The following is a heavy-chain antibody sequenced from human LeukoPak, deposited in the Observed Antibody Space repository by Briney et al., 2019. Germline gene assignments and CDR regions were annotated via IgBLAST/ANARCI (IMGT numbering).Heavy chain of an antibody. CDR3: AKDSGGSYYYFDY. Sequence: GGYLRLSCAGSGFTFDDYAMDRGRPGPGRGLEWVSDLSWNSGSIGYADSVKGRFTISRDNAKNSLYLQMNSLRAEDMALYYCAKDSGGSYYYFDYWGQGTLVTVSS. CDR1: GFTFDDYA. CDR2: LSWNSGSI. J-gene: IGHJ4*02. V-gene: IGHV3-9*03. D-gene: IGHD1-26*01.